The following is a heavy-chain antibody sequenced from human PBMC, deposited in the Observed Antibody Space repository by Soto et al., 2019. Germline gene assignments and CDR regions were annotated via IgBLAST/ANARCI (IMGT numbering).Heavy chain of an antibody. V-gene: IGHV3-23*01. Sequence: GGSLRLSCSTSGFNFSNYAMTWVRQAPGQGLEWISAFSGLDSSTYYADSVKGRFTISRDNSKNTLYLQMNSLGAEDTAVYYCARDFVVGGPTINYYYGMDVWGQGTTVTVSS. J-gene: IGHJ6*02. CDR3: ARDFVVGGPTINYYYGMDV. CDR2: FSGLDSST. CDR1: GFNFSNYA. D-gene: IGHD1-26*01.